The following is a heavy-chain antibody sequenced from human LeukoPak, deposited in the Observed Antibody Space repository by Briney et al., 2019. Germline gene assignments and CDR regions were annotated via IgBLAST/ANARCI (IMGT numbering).Heavy chain of an antibody. CDR3: ARDNAREQWLGRFDY. V-gene: IGHV1-3*01. CDR2: INAGNGNT. CDR1: EYTFTSYA. J-gene: IGHJ4*02. D-gene: IGHD6-19*01. Sequence: ASVKVSCKASEYTFTSYAMHWVRQAPGQRLEWMGWINAGNGNTKYSQKFQGRVTITRDTSASTAYMELSSLRSEDTAVYYCARDNAREQWLGRFDYWGQGTLVTVSS.